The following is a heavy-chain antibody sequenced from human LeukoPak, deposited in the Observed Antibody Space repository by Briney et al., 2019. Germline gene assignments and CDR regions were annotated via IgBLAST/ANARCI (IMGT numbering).Heavy chain of an antibody. CDR1: GFTFSSYW. CDR2: IKQDGSEK. Sequence: GGSLRLSCAASGFTFSSYWMSWVRQAPGKGLEWVANIKQDGSEKYYVDSVKGRFTISRDNAKNSLYLQMNSLRAEDTAVYYCARVSSSGWYRGDYWGQGTLGTVSS. J-gene: IGHJ4*02. V-gene: IGHV3-7*01. CDR3: ARVSSSGWYRGDY. D-gene: IGHD6-19*01.